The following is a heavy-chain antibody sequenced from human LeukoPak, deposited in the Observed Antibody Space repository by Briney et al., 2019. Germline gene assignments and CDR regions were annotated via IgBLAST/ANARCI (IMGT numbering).Heavy chain of an antibody. CDR2: IIPDSGGT. J-gene: IGHJ4*02. Sequence: ASVKVSCKASGYTLTEYYIHWVRQAPGQGLEWMGFIIPDSGGTTYQQNFQSRVTMTRDTSISTFYMELSSLRPDDTAVYYCSTEDKYCTGANCGVFWGQGTLVTVSS. V-gene: IGHV1-2*02. D-gene: IGHD2-8*02. CDR1: GYTLTEYY. CDR3: STEDKYCTGANCGVF.